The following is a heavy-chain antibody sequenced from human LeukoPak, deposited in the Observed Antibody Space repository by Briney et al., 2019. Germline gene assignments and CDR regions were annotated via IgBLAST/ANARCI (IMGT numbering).Heavy chain of an antibody. D-gene: IGHD2-15*01. CDR2: ISGSGDKT. CDR1: GFTFSDYA. Sequence: GGSLRLSCAASGFTFSDYAMSWVRQAPGGGLEWVSAISGSGDKTFHADSVKGRFTTSRDNSKNTMSLQMSSLRVEDSAVYFCAKDTSAWWYHRAYMNVWGTGTTVTVSS. V-gene: IGHV3-23*01. J-gene: IGHJ6*03. CDR3: AKDTSAWWYHRAYMNV.